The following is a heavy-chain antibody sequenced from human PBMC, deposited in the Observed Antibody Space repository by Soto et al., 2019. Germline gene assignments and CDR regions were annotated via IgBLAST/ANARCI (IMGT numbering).Heavy chain of an antibody. CDR2: IYYSGST. CDR3: AREDAVTTSLDY. Sequence: QVQLQESGPGLVKPSQTLSLTCTVSGGSISSGGYYWSWLRQHPGKGLEWIGYIYYSGSTYYNPSLKSRVTISVDTSKNQFSLKLSSVTAADTAVYYCAREDAVTTSLDYWGQGTLVTVSS. D-gene: IGHD4-17*01. J-gene: IGHJ4*02. CDR1: GGSISSGGYY. V-gene: IGHV4-31*03.